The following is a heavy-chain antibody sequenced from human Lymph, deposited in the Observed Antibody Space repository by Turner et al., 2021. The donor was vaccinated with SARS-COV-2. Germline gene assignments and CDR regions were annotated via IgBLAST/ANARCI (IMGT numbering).Heavy chain of an antibody. J-gene: IGHJ6*02. CDR1: GFTFNNHA. V-gene: IGHV3-23*01. Sequence: EVQLLASGGGLVQPGGSLRPLCAAPGFTFNNHAMVWVRQAPGKGLEWVSTISGSVGSTYYADSVKGRFSISRDNSKNTLYLQMNSLRAEDTAVYYCANLYPTVSWEFPYGMDVWGQGTTVTVSS. D-gene: IGHD3-16*01. CDR3: ANLYPTVSWEFPYGMDV. CDR2: ISGSVGST.